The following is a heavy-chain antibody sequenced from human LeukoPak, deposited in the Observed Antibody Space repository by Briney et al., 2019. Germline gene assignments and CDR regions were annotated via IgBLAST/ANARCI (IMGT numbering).Heavy chain of an antibody. CDR1: GFTFSSYW. Sequence: GGSLRLSCAASGFTFSSYWMHWVRQASGKGLVRVSCIKSDGSSTTYADSVKGRFTISRDNAKNTLHLQMNSLRAEDTAVYYCARDSSSWYYDYWGQGTLVTVSS. D-gene: IGHD6-13*01. CDR3: ARDSSSWYYDY. V-gene: IGHV3-74*03. CDR2: IKSDGSST. J-gene: IGHJ4*02.